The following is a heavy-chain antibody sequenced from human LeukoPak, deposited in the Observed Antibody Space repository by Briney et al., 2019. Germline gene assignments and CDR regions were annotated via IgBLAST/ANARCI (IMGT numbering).Heavy chain of an antibody. V-gene: IGHV1-69*05. CDR1: GGTFSSYA. Sequence: SVKVSCKASGGTFSSYAISWVRQAPGQGLEWMGGIIPIFGTANCAQKLQGRVTITTDESTSTAYMELSSLRSEDTAVYYCARVIPSVIVVVPAAIGWFDPWGQGTLVTVSS. D-gene: IGHD2-2*01. J-gene: IGHJ5*02. CDR3: ARVIPSVIVVVPAAIGWFDP. CDR2: IIPIFGTA.